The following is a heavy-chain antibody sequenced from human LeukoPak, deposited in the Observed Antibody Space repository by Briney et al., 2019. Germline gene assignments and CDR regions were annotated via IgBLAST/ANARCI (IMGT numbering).Heavy chain of an antibody. D-gene: IGHD3-10*01. CDR3: ANDQEGGYMVRGFIIT. CDR1: GFTFSTHC. V-gene: IGHV3-30*18. CDR2: ISYDGSNK. Sequence: PGRSLRLSCAASGFTFSTHCMHWVRQAPDNGLGWVAVISYDGSNKYYADSVKGRFTISRHNSKNTLYLQINRPRAEDTVVYYRANDQEGGYMVRGFIITWGQGTLVTASS. J-gene: IGHJ5*02.